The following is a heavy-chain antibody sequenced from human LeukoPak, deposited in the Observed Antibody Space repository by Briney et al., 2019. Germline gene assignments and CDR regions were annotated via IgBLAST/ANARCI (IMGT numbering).Heavy chain of an antibody. D-gene: IGHD3/OR15-3a*01. CDR3: ARSREDSHFDY. CDR2: ISYSGST. V-gene: IGHV4-59*12. CDR1: GGSISSYY. Sequence: SETLSLTCTVSGGSISSYYWSWIRQPPGKGLEWIGYISYSGSTNYNPSLKSRVTISVDTSKNQFSLKLSSVTAADTAVYYCARSREDSHFDYWGQGTLVTVSS. J-gene: IGHJ4*02.